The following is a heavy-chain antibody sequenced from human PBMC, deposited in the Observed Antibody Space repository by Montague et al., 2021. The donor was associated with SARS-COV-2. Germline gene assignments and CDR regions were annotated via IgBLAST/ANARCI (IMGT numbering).Heavy chain of an antibody. J-gene: IGHJ4*02. CDR1: GGSFSSGDSY. CDR3: VATYNGKWYYFDY. V-gene: IGHV4-39*01. D-gene: IGHD1-14*01. Sequence: SETLSLTCSVSGGSFSSGDSYWGWLRQAPGKGLEWVGYLHYAGSAYYXXXLRSRVTISADTSKNQFSLKLNSVTAADPAVYYCVATYNGKWYYFDYWGQGNLITIS. CDR2: LHYAGSA.